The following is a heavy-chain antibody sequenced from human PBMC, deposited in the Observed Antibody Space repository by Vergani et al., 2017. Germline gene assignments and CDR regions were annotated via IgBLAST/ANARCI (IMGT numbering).Heavy chain of an antibody. Sequence: QVQLQESGPGLVKPSETLTLTCDVSDTSIMTNPYWGWFRQSPGKGLEWIGWIHHSGDTQYNSSLKSRVPISIVSSSKFSLYLTSVTAADTAIYYCARHRGSGGFFPSSYLYGMDVWGHGTTVTVSS. CDR1: DTSIMTNPY. CDR3: ARHRGSGGFFPSSYLYGMDV. V-gene: IGHV4-38-2*01. D-gene: IGHD3-10*01. CDR2: IHHSGDT. J-gene: IGHJ6*02.